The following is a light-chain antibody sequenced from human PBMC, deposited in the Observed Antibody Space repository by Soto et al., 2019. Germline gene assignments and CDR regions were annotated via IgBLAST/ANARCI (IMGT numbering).Light chain of an antibody. CDR1: QSISTW. V-gene: IGKV1-5*03. Sequence: DIQMTQSPSTLSASVGDRVTITCRASQSISTWLAWYQQKPGKAPNLLIYRASSLESGVPSRFSGSGSGTEFTLTIISLQPDDFATYYCQQYHSYWTFGQGTKVEIQ. CDR3: QQYHSYWT. J-gene: IGKJ1*01. CDR2: RAS.